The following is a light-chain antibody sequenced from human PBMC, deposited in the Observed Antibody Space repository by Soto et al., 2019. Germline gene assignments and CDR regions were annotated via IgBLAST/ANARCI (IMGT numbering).Light chain of an antibody. CDR3: QQYGDSHPT. Sequence: EIVLTQSPGTLSLSPGESATLSCRASQSVSSNSLAWYRRNPGQPPSLLIYGTSTRATDIPRRFSGSGSGKDFTLTITRLEPEEFAVYFCQQYGDSHPTFGQGTKVEVK. V-gene: IGKV3-20*01. CDR2: GTS. CDR1: QSVSSNS. J-gene: IGKJ1*01.